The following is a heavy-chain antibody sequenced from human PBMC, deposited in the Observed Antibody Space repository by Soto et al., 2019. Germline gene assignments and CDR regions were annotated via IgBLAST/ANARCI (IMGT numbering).Heavy chain of an antibody. CDR2: IHHRGST. CDR1: GLSISSDNW. Sequence: QVQLQESGPGLVRPSGTVSLTCAVSGLSISSDNWWSWVRQPPGKGLEWMGEIHHRGSTNYNPSLKSRVTMSVVPSKDLFSLTLNSVTAADTAFYYCARDQGSHPGDWGQGTLVSVSS. J-gene: IGHJ4*02. D-gene: IGHD6-13*01. V-gene: IGHV4-4*02. CDR3: ARDQGSHPGD.